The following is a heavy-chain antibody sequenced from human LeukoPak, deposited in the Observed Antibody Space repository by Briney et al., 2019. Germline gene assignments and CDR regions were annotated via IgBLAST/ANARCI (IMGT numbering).Heavy chain of an antibody. V-gene: IGHV3-21*06. CDR3: ATETNGRHYDY. CDR2: IGPTGSDR. J-gene: IGHJ4*02. D-gene: IGHD1-14*01. Sequence: GGSLRLSCTASGLTFSTSGFNWVRQAPGKGLEWVASIGPTGSDRYHADSVKGRFIISRDNANNFLYLQMNSLRAEDTAVYYCATETNGRHYDYWGQGTLLTVSS. CDR1: GLTFSTSG.